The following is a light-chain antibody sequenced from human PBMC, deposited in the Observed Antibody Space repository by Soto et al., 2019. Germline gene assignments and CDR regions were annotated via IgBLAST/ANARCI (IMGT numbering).Light chain of an antibody. CDR2: DAS. J-gene: IGKJ4*01. V-gene: IGKV1-39*01. Sequence: DIQMTQSPSYLSASVGDRVTITCRASQSIARFLTWYQQKPGKAPKLLVSDASTLQSGVPSRFSGSGSGTDFTLTINTLQPEDFATYYCQQSYIAPLSFGGGTKVEVK. CDR1: QSIARF. CDR3: QQSYIAPLS.